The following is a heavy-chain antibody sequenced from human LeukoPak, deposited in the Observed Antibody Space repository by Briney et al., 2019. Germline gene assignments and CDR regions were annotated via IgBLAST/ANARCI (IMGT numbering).Heavy chain of an antibody. D-gene: IGHD5-18*01. V-gene: IGHV4-31*02. Sequence: LRLSCAASGFTFSSYAMSWVRQHPGKGLEWIGYIYYSGSTYYNPSLKSRVTISVDTSKNQFSLKLSSVTAADTAVYYCARGNVDTAVRRGYYYYYMDVWGKGTTVTVSS. CDR2: IYYSGST. CDR1: GFTFSSYA. J-gene: IGHJ6*03. CDR3: ARGNVDTAVRRGYYYYYMDV.